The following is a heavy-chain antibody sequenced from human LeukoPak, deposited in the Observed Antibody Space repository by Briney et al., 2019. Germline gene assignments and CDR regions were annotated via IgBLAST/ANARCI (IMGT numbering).Heavy chain of an antibody. D-gene: IGHD3-10*01. CDR3: VRAPYYYASGGYYNALLGY. Sequence: TGGSLRLSCAASGFTFSDYYMSWIRQAPGKGLEWLSYISSSGTNKYYADSVKGRFTISRDNAKSSLYLQMNSLRADDTAVYYCVRAPYYYASGGYYNALLGYRGQGTLVTVSS. CDR2: ISSSGTNK. CDR1: GFTFSDYY. V-gene: IGHV3-11*01. J-gene: IGHJ4*02.